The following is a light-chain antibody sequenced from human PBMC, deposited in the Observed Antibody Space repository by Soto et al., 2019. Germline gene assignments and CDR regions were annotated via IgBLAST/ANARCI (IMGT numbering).Light chain of an antibody. J-gene: IGKJ1*01. V-gene: IGKV3-20*01. CDR3: QQYANSPPT. Sequence: EIVLTQSPGTLSLSPGERATLSCMASQSVSSNYLAWYQQKPGQAPWLLIYGASTRATGIPDRFSGCGSGTDVTLTISRLEPEDFAVYYCQQYANSPPTFGPGTKGEIK. CDR2: GAS. CDR1: QSVSSNY.